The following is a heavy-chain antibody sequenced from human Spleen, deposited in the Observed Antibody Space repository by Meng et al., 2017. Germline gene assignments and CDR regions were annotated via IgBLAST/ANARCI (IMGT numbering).Heavy chain of an antibody. CDR3: ARTGVGEYF. CDR1: GGSFRRYY. J-gene: IGHJ4*02. V-gene: IGHV4-34*01. D-gene: IGHD3-10*01. Sequence: SETLSLTCAVHGGSFRRYYWNWIRQSPGKGLEWIGEINETRDTNYNPSLKGRVTISVDTPKNQFSLKLTSVTAADTAVYFCARTGVGEYFWGQGALVTVSS. CDR2: INETRDT.